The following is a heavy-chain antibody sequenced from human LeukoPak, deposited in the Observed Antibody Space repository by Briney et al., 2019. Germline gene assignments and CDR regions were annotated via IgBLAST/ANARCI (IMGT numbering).Heavy chain of an antibody. CDR3: AKDHMWRRIDYYYYMDV. CDR2: IRYDGSNK. CDR1: GFTFSNYW. Sequence: PGGSLRLSCAASGFTFSNYWMSWVRQTPGKGLEWVAFIRYDGSNKYYADSVKGRFTISRDNSKNTLYLQMNSLRAEDTAVYYCAKDHMWRRIDYYYYMDVWGKGTTVTISS. V-gene: IGHV3-30*02. D-gene: IGHD2-15*01. J-gene: IGHJ6*03.